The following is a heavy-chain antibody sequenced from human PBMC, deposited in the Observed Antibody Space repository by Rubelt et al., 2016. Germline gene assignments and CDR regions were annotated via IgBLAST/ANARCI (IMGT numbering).Heavy chain of an antibody. Sequence: QVQLQEWGAGLLKPSETLSLTCAVYGGSFSGPYWNWIRQPPGKGLEWVGEVNHSGTTSSNPSLRSRVTISVDTSKNQFSLNLSSVTAADTAGYYCARDHKQWYGMDVWGQGTTVTVSS. CDR1: GGSFSGPY. CDR2: VNHSGTT. CDR3: ARDHKQWYGMDV. J-gene: IGHJ6*02. V-gene: IGHV4-34*01. D-gene: IGHD6-19*01.